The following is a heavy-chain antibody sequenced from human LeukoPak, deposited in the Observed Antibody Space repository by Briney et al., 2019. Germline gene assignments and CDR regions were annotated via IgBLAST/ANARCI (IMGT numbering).Heavy chain of an antibody. J-gene: IGHJ4*02. V-gene: IGHV5-51*01. CDR2: IYPGDSDT. CDR3: ARSSHMVRGVMDY. D-gene: IGHD3-10*01. Sequence: GESLKISCKGSGYSFTSYWIGWVRQMPGKGLEWMGIIYPGDSDTRYSPSFQGQVTISADKSISTAYLQWSSLKASDAAMYYCARSSHMVRGVMDYWGQGTLVTVSS. CDR1: GYSFTSYW.